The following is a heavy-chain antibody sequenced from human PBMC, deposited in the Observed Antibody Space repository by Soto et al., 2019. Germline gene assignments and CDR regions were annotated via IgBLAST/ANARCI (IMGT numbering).Heavy chain of an antibody. D-gene: IGHD3-3*01. V-gene: IGHV3-48*02. CDR1: GFTFRNYG. CDR3: ARDFGHGYYLDY. J-gene: IGHJ4*02. CDR2: ITDSSDTV. Sequence: GGSLRLSCAASGFTFRNYGMHWVRQAPGKGLEWVSYITDSSDTVHYADSVRGRFTISRDNAESSLYLQMNSLRDEDTAVYFCARDFGHGYYLDYWGRGTLVTVSS.